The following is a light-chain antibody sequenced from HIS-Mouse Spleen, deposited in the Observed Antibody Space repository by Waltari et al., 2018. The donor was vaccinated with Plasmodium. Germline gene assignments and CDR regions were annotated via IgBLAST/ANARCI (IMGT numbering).Light chain of an antibody. V-gene: IGLV2-23*01. CDR3: CSYAGSSTYV. CDR2: EGS. CDR1: SSDVGSYNL. J-gene: IGLJ1*01. Sequence: QSALTQPASVSGSPGQSITISCTGTSSDVGSYNLVSWYQQHPGQAPKLMIYEGSKRPQGVLNRFSGSKSGNTASLTISGLQAEDEADYYCCSYAGSSTYVFGTGTKVTVL.